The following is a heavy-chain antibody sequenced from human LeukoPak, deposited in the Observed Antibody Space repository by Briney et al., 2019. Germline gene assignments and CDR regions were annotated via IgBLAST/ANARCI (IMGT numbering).Heavy chain of an antibody. Sequence: GGSLRLSCAASGFTFSSYAMHWVRQAPGKGLEWVAVISYDGSNKYYADSVKGRFTISRDNAKNSLYLQMNNLRAEDTAMYYCARVRTMWSYYGMDVWGQGTTVTVSS. CDR2: ISYDGSNK. CDR1: GFTFSSYA. J-gene: IGHJ6*02. CDR3: ARVRTMWSYYGMDV. V-gene: IGHV3-30-3*01. D-gene: IGHD3-10*02.